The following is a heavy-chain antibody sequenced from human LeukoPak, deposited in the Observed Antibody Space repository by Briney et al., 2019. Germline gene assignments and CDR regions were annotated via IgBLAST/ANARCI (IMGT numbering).Heavy chain of an antibody. Sequence: GGSLRLSCAASGFTFSSYGMHWVSQAPGKGLEWVAVISYDGSNKYYADSVKGRFTISRDNSKNTLYLQMNSLRAEDTAVYYCARGTRTTVTLGGYWGQGTLVTVSS. CDR3: ARGTRTTVTLGGY. CDR2: ISYDGSNK. J-gene: IGHJ4*02. D-gene: IGHD4-11*01. CDR1: GFTFSSYG. V-gene: IGHV3-30*03.